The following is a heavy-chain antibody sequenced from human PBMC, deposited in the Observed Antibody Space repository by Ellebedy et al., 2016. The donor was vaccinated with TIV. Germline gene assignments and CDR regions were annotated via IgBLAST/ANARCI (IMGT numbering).Heavy chain of an antibody. CDR2: INHSGST. D-gene: IGHD3-10*01. J-gene: IGHJ6*02. Sequence: MPSETLSLTCAVYGGSFSGYYWSWIRQPPGKGLEWIGEINHSGSTNYNPSLKIRVTISVYTSKNQFSLKLSSVTAADTAVYYCASGLGITMVRGVIYYYYGMDVWGQGTTVTVSS. CDR3: ASGLGITMVRGVIYYYYGMDV. V-gene: IGHV4-34*01. CDR1: GGSFSGYY.